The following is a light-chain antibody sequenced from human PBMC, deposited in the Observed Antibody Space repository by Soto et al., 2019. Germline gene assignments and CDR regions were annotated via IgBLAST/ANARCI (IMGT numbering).Light chain of an antibody. CDR3: LQAYNYPRT. V-gene: IGKV1-6*01. Sequence: AVQMTQSPSSLSASVRDIVTITCRASQGIRNDLAWYQQKPGRAPRLLILAASTLQSGVPSRFSGSGAGTDFTLTISSLQPEDFATYYCLQAYNYPRTFGQGTKV. CDR1: QGIRND. CDR2: AAS. J-gene: IGKJ1*01.